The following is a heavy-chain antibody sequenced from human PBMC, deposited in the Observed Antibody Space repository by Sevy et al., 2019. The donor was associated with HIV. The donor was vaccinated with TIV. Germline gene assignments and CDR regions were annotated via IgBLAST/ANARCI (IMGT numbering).Heavy chain of an antibody. CDR3: AREGCTKPHDY. J-gene: IGHJ4*02. CDR2: LSFGCGEI. Sequence: GGSLRLSCAASGFTFSKYSMSWVRQPPGKGLEWVSTLSFGCGEINYADSVKGRFTISRDNSKSSVYLQMNNLRPEDTAVYYCAREGCTKPHDYWGQGPLVTVSS. D-gene: IGHD2-8*01. CDR1: GFTFSKYS. V-gene: IGHV3-23*01.